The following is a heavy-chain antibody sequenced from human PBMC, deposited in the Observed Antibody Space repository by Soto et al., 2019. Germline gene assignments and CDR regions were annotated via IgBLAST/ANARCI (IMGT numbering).Heavy chain of an antibody. V-gene: IGHV3-33*01. CDR3: ARGLPSRPGY. Sequence: GGSLRLSCVASGFVFSNFGMHWVRQAPGKGLEWVAVIWSDEKIEQYSDSVMGRFAISRDTPKNTLYLQMISLRAEETAIYYCARGLPSRPGYRSQGTVVTVAS. J-gene: IGHJ4*02. CDR2: IWSDEKIE. CDR1: GFVFSNFG. D-gene: IGHD5-12*01.